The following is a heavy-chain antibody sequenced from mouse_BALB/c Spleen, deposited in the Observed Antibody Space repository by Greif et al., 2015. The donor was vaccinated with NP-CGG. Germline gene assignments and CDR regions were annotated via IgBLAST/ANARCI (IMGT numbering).Heavy chain of an antibody. CDR2: INPSTGYT. CDR1: GYTFTSYW. J-gene: IGHJ4*01. CDR3: ARKGAYYAMDY. Sequence: QVQLQQPGAELAKPGASVKMSCKAPGYTFTSYWMHWVKQRPGQGLEWIGYINPSTGYTEYNQKFKDKATLTADKSPSTAYMQLSSLTSEDSAVYYCARKGAYYAMDYWGQGTSVTVSS. V-gene: IGHV1-7*01.